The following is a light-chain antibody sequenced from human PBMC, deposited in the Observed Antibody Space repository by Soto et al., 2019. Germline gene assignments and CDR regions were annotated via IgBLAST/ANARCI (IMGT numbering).Light chain of an antibody. CDR1: QSASSSY. V-gene: IGKV3-20*01. CDR3: QQYNNWPLT. CDR2: GAS. Sequence: DIVLSQSPGTLSLSPGERATLSCRASQSASSSYLAWYQQRPGQAPRLLIYGASSRATGIPDRFSGSGSGTDFTLTISRLQSEDFAVYYCQQYNNWPLTFGGGTKVDIK. J-gene: IGKJ4*01.